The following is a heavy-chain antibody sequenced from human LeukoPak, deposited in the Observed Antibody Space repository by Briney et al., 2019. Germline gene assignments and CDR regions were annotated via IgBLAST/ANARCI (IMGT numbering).Heavy chain of an antibody. J-gene: IGHJ4*02. CDR1: GFTFSSYW. D-gene: IGHD3-3*01. Sequence: PGGSLRLSCAASGFTFSSYWMSWVRQAPGKGLEGVANIKQDGSEKYYVDSVKGRFTISRDNAKNSLYLQMNSLRAEDTAVYYCASSYDFWSGYYYFDYWGQGTLVTVSS. V-gene: IGHV3-7*01. CDR2: IKQDGSEK. CDR3: ASSYDFWSGYYYFDY.